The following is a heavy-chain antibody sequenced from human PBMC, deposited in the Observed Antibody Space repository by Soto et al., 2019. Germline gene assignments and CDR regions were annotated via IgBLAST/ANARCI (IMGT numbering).Heavy chain of an antibody. CDR3: ARQGFSTKYYTMDV. CDR2: ISSSSSSDYI. Sequence: GGSLRLSCEASGFTFSSYSMNWVRQAPGKGLEWVSSISSSSSSDYILYADSVKGRFSISRDNAKNSLYLQMNNLRAEDTAVYYCARQGFSTKYYTMDVWGQGTTVTVSS. CDR1: GFTFSSYS. V-gene: IGHV3-21*01. D-gene: IGHD2-2*01. J-gene: IGHJ6*02.